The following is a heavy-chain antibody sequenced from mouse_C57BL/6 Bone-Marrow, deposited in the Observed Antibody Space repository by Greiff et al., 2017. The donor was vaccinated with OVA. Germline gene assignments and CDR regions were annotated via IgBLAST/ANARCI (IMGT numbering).Heavy chain of an antibody. CDR3: ARSRPYYYDY. Sequence: QVQLQQSGAELVRPGSSVKLSCKASGYTFTSYWMHWVKQRPIQGLEWIGNIDPSDSETHYNQKFKDKATLTVDKSSSTAYMQLSSLTSEDSAVYYCARSRPYYYDYWGQGTTLTVSS. J-gene: IGHJ2*01. CDR2: IDPSDSET. V-gene: IGHV1-52*01. CDR1: GYTFTSYW.